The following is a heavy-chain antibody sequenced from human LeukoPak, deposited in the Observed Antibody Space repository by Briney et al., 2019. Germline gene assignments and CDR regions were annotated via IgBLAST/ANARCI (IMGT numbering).Heavy chain of an antibody. CDR2: INPSGGST. Sequence: ASVKVSCKASGYTFTSYYMHWVRQAPGQGLEWMGIINPSGGSTSYAQKFQGRVTMTRDTSTSTVYMELSSPRSEDTAVYHCSRDRQENYCSSTSCYAGDNWFDPWGQGTLVTVSS. CDR1: GYTFTSYY. D-gene: IGHD2-2*01. J-gene: IGHJ5*02. V-gene: IGHV1-46*01. CDR3: SRDRQENYCSSTSCYAGDNWFDP.